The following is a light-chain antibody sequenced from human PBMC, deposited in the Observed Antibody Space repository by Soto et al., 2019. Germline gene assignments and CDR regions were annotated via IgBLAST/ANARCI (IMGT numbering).Light chain of an antibody. V-gene: IGLV1-51*01. J-gene: IGLJ2*01. CDR1: SSNIESNT. CDR2: NDD. Sequence: QSVLTQPPSVSAAPGQKVTISCSGSSSNIESNTVSWYRHLPGTVPKLLIHNDDKRPSGIPDRFSGSKSGTSATLGITGLQTGDEADYYCGTWDASLSAGVFGGGTKLTVL. CDR3: GTWDASLSAGV.